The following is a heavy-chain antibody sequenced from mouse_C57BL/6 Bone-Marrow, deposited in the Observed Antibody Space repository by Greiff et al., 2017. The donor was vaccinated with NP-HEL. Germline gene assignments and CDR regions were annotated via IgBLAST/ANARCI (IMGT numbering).Heavy chain of an antibody. CDR2: IYPGDGDT. D-gene: IGHD1-1*01. J-gene: IGHJ2*01. V-gene: IGHV1-80*01. Sequence: QVQLQQSGAELVKPGASVKISCKASGYAFSSYWMNWVKQRPGKGLEWIGQIYPGDGDTNYNGKFKGKATLTADKSYSTAYMQLSSLTSEDSAVYFSARSGPYYYGSSYGGDYWGQGTTLTVSS. CDR1: GYAFSSYW. CDR3: ARSGPYYYGSSYGGDY.